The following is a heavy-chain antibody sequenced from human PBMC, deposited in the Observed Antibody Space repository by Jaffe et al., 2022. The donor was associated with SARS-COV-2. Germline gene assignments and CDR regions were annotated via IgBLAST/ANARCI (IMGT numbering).Heavy chain of an antibody. CDR1: GYTFTSYD. Sequence: QVQLVQSGAEVKKPGASVKVSCKASGYTFTSYDINWVRQATGQGLEWMGWMNPNSGNTGYAQKFQGRVTMTRNTSISTAYMELSSLRSEDTAVYYCARGDSPVNYDFWSGYWFDPWGQGTLVTVSS. J-gene: IGHJ5*02. CDR3: ARGDSPVNYDFWSGYWFDP. V-gene: IGHV1-8*01. D-gene: IGHD3-3*01. CDR2: MNPNSGNT.